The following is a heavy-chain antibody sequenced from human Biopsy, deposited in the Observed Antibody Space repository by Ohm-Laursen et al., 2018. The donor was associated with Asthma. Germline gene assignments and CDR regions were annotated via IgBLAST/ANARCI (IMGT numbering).Heavy chain of an antibody. J-gene: IGHJ6*02. V-gene: IGHV1-18*01. Sequence: ATVKISCKTSGDTLNRVGITWGREAPGQGLEWMGWISVYNGNTKVAQKLQDRVTMITDTSTSTAYMELRSLRSDDTAVYFCARAVDYSHYYGIDVWGHGTTVTVS. D-gene: IGHD3-10*01. CDR1: GDTLNRVG. CDR2: ISVYNGNT. CDR3: ARAVDYSHYYGIDV.